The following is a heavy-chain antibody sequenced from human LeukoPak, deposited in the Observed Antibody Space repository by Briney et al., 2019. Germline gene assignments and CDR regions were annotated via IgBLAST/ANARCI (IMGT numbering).Heavy chain of an antibody. Sequence: GGSLRLSCAASGFTVITNDMTWVRQAPGKGLEWVSVLYSDGNTKYADSVQGRFTISRDNSKNTLYFEMKSLSPADTAVYYCARGVEPLAANTLAYWGQGTLVTVSS. D-gene: IGHD1-14*01. CDR1: GFTVITND. J-gene: IGHJ4*02. V-gene: IGHV3-53*01. CDR2: LYSDGNT. CDR3: ARGVEPLAANTLAY.